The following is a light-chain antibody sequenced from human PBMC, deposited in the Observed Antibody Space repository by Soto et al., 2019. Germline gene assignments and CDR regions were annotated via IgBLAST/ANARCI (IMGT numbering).Light chain of an antibody. Sequence: QSVLTQPPSASGSPGQSVTISCTGTSSDIGAYNYVSWYQQHPGKAPKLMIHVVSKRPSGVPDRFSGSKSGNTASLTVSGRQAEDEADYYCSSYAGSNDRWVFGGGTKLTVL. CDR2: VVS. J-gene: IGLJ3*02. CDR3: SSYAGSNDRWV. CDR1: SSDIGAYNY. V-gene: IGLV2-8*01.